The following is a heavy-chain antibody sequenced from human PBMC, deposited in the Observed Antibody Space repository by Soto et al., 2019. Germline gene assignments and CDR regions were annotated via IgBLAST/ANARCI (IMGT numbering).Heavy chain of an antibody. Sequence: QVQLVQSGAEVKKPGASVNVSCKASGYTFTSYDINCVRQATGQGLEWMGWMNPNRGNRGYAQKFQGRVTMNRNTSISTAYMELRRLRSEDTAVYYCARGVGGDYAGDNYYYYYMDVWGKGTTVTVSS. D-gene: IGHD4-17*01. CDR3: ARGVGGDYAGDNYYYYYMDV. J-gene: IGHJ6*03. V-gene: IGHV1-8*01. CDR1: GYTFTSYD. CDR2: MNPNRGNR.